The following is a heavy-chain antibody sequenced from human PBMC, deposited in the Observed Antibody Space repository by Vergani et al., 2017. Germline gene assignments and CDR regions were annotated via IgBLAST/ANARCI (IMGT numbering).Heavy chain of an antibody. J-gene: IGHJ4*02. CDR1: GFALNRHA. V-gene: IGHV3-30-3*01. CDR2: ISFDGTNE. D-gene: IGHD2-2*02. CDR3: VRGRGLCAGGRCYTEAWDD. Sequence: QVQLVESGGGVVQPGTSLRLSCVVSGFALNRHAMYWVRQAPGKGLEWVGGISFDGTNEYYTDLVKGRFTISRVVAKNTLYLQVRSLRLEDTGVYHCVRGRGLCAGGRCYTEAWDDWGQGTPVTVSS.